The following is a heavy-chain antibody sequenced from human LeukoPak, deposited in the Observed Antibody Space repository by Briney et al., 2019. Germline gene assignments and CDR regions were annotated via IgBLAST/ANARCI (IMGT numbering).Heavy chain of an antibody. CDR3: ARLLAYYYGMDV. CDR2: FDPEDGET. CDR1: GYTLTELS. J-gene: IGHJ6*02. Sequence: ASVKVSCKVSGYTLTELSMHWVRQAPGKGLEWMGGFDPEDGETIYAQKFQGRVTMTEDTSTDTAYMELSSLRSEDTAVYYCARLLAYYYGMDVWGQGTTDTVSS. V-gene: IGHV1-24*01. D-gene: IGHD2-15*01.